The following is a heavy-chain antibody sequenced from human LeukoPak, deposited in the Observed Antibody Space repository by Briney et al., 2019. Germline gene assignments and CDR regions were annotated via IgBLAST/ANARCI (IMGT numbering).Heavy chain of an antibody. J-gene: IGHJ4*02. V-gene: IGHV1-46*01. CDR1: GYTFTSYY. D-gene: IGHD1-26*01. Sequence: ASVKVSCKASGYTFTSYYMHWVRQAPGQGLEWMGIINPSGGSTSYAQKFQGRVTMTRDTSTSTVYMELSSLRFEDTAVYYCARFLVGPNFFDYWGQGTLVTVSS. CDR2: INPSGGST. CDR3: ARFLVGPNFFDY.